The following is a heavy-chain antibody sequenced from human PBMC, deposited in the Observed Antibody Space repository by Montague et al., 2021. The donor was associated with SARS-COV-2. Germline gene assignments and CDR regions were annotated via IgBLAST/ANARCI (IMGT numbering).Heavy chain of an antibody. CDR2: ISRSSNTK. D-gene: IGHD3-22*01. CDR3: ARPPTLYYESSGYYSN. CDR1: GFALSDYY. V-gene: IGHV3-11*01. Sequence: SLRLSCAASGFALSDYYMAWIRQAPGKGLEWLAYISRSSNTKAYADSVKGRFTISRDNANNSLHLHMTNLRVEDTAVYYCARPPTLYYESSGYYSNWGQGAQVTVTS. J-gene: IGHJ4*02.